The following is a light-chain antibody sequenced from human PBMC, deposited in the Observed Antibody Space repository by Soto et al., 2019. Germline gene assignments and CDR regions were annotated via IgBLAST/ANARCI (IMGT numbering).Light chain of an antibody. V-gene: IGKV3-11*01. CDR1: QSVSSY. CDR3: QQRSNWTWT. Sequence: EIVMTQYPVTLSVSPGERATLSCRASQSVSSYLAWYQQKPGQAPRLLIYDASNRATGIPARLSGSGYGTDFTLTISSLEPEDFAVYYCQQRSNWTWTFGQGTQVDIK. CDR2: DAS. J-gene: IGKJ1*01.